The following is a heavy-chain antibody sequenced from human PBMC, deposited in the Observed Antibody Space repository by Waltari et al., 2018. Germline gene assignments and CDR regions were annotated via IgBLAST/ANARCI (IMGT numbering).Heavy chain of an antibody. V-gene: IGHV1-69-2*01. D-gene: IGHD6-19*01. J-gene: IGHJ5*02. Sequence: EVQLVQSGAEVKKPGATVKISCKASGYTFTDYYMHWVQQAPGKGLEWMGSGDPEEDETLYAEKVQGRVTISADPSTDTAYMELSSLRSEDTAVYYWATVAVAGPQGLDPCGQGTLVTVAS. CDR3: ATVAVAGPQGLDP. CDR1: GYTFTDYY. CDR2: GDPEEDET.